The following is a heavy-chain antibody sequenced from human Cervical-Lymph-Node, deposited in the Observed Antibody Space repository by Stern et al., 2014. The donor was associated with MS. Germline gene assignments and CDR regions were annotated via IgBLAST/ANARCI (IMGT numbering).Heavy chain of an antibody. CDR1: GFTFSSYA. V-gene: IGHV3-30-3*01. Sequence: VQLVESGGGVVQPGRSLRLSCPASGFTFSSYAMHWVRQAPGKGLEWVAVISYDGSNKYHADSVKGRFTISRDNSKNTLYLQMNSLRPEDTAVYYCARMTTVTNWYFDLWGRGTLVTVSS. CDR2: ISYDGSNK. J-gene: IGHJ2*01. D-gene: IGHD4-17*01. CDR3: ARMTTVTNWYFDL.